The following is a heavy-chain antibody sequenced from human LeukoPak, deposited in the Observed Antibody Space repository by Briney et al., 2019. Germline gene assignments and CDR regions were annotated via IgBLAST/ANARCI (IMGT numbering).Heavy chain of an antibody. Sequence: GRSLRLSCEASGFTFSTYGMHWVRQAPGKGLEWVAVIRFDGNNKYYGDSVKGRFTISRDNSKNTLYLQMNSLRAEDTAVYYCAKDGESERYCSGGSCWIDYWGQGTLVTVSS. CDR2: IRFDGNNK. V-gene: IGHV3-30*02. CDR3: AKDGESERYCSGGSCWIDY. CDR1: GFTFSTYG. J-gene: IGHJ4*02. D-gene: IGHD2-15*01.